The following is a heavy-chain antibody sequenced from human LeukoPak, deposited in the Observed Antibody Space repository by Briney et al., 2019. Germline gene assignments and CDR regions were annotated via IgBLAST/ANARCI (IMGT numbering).Heavy chain of an antibody. CDR3: ARELSITMIVVSFDY. J-gene: IGHJ4*02. CDR1: GGTFSSYA. CDR2: IIPILGIA. V-gene: IGHV1-69*04. Sequence: ASVKVSCKASGGTFSSYAISWVRQAPGQGLEWMGRIIPILGIANYAQKFQGRVTMTRDTSTSTVYMELSSLRSEDTAVYYCARELSITMIVVSFDYWGQGTLVTVSS. D-gene: IGHD3-22*01.